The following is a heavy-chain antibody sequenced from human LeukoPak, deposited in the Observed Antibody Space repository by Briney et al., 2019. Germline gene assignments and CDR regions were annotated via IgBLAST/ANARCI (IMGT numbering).Heavy chain of an antibody. CDR3: AILWTIVVVPAVH. CDR2: INPNSGGT. J-gene: IGHJ4*02. V-gene: IGHV1-2*02. D-gene: IGHD2-2*01. CDR1: GYTFTGYY. Sequence: ASXXXSCKASGYTFTGYYMHWVRQAPGQGREWMGWINPNSGGTNYAQKFQGRVTMTRDTSISTAYMELSRLRSDDTAVYYCAILWTIVVVPAVHWGQGTLVTVSS.